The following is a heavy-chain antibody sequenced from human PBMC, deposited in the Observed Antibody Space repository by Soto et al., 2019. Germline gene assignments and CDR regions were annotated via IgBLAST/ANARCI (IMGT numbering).Heavy chain of an antibody. J-gene: IGHJ5*02. CDR1: GFTFSSYG. CDR2: IGSTE. D-gene: IGHD2-15*01. V-gene: IGHV3-30*18. Sequence: QVQLVESGGGVVQPGRSLRLSCAASGFTFSSYGMHWVRQAPGKGLEWVAFIGSTEYYAESVRGRFTVSRDNSKNTLYLQMNSRGGGDRAVYYCVKSAPGQGCRGGGSQRTFPPWGKGTLVTAPS. CDR3: VKSAPGQGCRGGGSQRTFPP.